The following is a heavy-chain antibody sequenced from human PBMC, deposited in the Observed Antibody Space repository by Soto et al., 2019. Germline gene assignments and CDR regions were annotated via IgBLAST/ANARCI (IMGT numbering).Heavy chain of an antibody. D-gene: IGHD3-16*01. V-gene: IGHV4-59*08. J-gene: IGHJ4*01. CDR3: ATYFRGEGGRGY. Sequence: SETLSLTCTVSGGSIRRHNRGWIRQPPGEVLERIGYLDYSRSHKHNPSLNSRVTMSMDTSKNQVSLTLNSVTAADTAVYFCATYFRGEGGRGYWGPGTQVSVS. CDR1: GGSIRRHN. CDR2: LDYSRSH.